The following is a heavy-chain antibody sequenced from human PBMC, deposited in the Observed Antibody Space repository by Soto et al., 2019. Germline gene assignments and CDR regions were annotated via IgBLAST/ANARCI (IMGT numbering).Heavy chain of an antibody. CDR3: ARDSSSWSFDP. D-gene: IGHD6-13*01. V-gene: IGHV4-61*01. J-gene: IGHJ5*02. Sequence: SETLSLTCTVSGGSVSSGSYYWSWIRQPPGKGLEWIGYIYYSGSTNYNPSLKSRVTISVDTSKNQFSLKLSSVTAADTAVYYCARDSSSWSFDPWGQGTLVTVS. CDR1: GGSVSSGSYY. CDR2: IYYSGST.